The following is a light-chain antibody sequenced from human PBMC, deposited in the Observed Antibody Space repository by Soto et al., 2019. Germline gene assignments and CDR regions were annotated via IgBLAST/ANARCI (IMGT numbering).Light chain of an antibody. CDR1: SSNIGSGFD. Sequence: QLVLTQPPSVSGAPGQRVTISCTGSSSNIGSGFDVHWYQQLPGTAPKLLIYGNSHRPSGVPDRFSGSKSGTSASLAITGLQAEDEADYYCQSYDNSLSGRVFGGGTKLTVL. CDR3: QSYDNSLSGRV. J-gene: IGLJ3*02. CDR2: GNS. V-gene: IGLV1-40*01.